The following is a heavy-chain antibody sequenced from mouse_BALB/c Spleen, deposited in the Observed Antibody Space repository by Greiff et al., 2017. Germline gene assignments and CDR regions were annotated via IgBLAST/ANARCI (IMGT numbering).Heavy chain of an antibody. J-gene: IGHJ2*01. CDR2: INPGSGGT. Sequence: QVQLKQSGAELVRPGTSVKVSCKASGYAFTNYLIEWVKQRPGQGLEWIGVINPGSGGTNYNEKFKGKATLTADKSSSTAYMQLSSLTSDDSAVYFCARSLDGYPYYFDYWGQGTTLTVSS. CDR1: GYAFTNYL. V-gene: IGHV1-54*01. D-gene: IGHD2-3*01. CDR3: ARSLDGYPYYFDY.